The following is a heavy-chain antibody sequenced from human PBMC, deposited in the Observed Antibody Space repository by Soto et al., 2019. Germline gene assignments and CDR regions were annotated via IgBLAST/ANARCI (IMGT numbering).Heavy chain of an antibody. Sequence: GGSLRLSCGVSGFTFTYYNMNWVRQAPGKGLEWVSFISASSGYIYYADSVKGRFTISRDNAKKSLYLQMNSLRVEDTAMYYCARERARDYNILTGHDSDPHTFDYWGQGTLVTVSS. J-gene: IGHJ4*02. CDR3: ARERARDYNILTGHDSDPHTFDY. CDR1: GFTFTYYN. CDR2: ISASSGYI. V-gene: IGHV3-21*01. D-gene: IGHD3-9*01.